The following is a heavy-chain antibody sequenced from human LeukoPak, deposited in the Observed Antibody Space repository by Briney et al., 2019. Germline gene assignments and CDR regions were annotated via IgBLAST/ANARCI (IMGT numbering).Heavy chain of an antibody. CDR3: ASTPGYCSSTTCFEYFHH. D-gene: IGHD2-2*03. J-gene: IGHJ1*01. CDR2: INFDGYST. Sequence: GGSLTLSCAASGFSFSSSRRHWVRQAPGKGLVWVSRINFDGYSTSYADSVKDRFTISRDNAKKTLYLQMNSLRAQDTAVYYCASTPGYCSSTTCFEYFHHWGQGTLVTVSS. CDR1: GFSFSSSR. V-gene: IGHV3-74*01.